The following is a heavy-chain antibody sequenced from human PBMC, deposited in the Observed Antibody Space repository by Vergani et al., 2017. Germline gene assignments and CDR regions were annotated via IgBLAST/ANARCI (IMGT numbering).Heavy chain of an antibody. Sequence: QVQLVQSGAEVKKPGSSVKVSCMASGCTFSSYAISWVRQAPGQGLEWMGRIIPIFGTANYAQKFQGRVTITADESTSTAYMELSSLRSEDTAVYYCARPRFTPYCSGGSCRAEYFQHWGQGTLVTVSA. CDR1: GCTFSSYA. J-gene: IGHJ1*01. D-gene: IGHD2-15*01. CDR2: IIPIFGTA. CDR3: ARPRFTPYCSGGSCRAEYFQH. V-gene: IGHV1-69*13.